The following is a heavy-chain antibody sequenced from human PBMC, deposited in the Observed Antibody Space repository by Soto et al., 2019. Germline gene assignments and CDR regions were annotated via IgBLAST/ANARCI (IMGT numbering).Heavy chain of an antibody. J-gene: IGHJ4*02. D-gene: IGHD3-10*01. CDR2: ISHDSRKI. V-gene: IGHV3-30*18. Sequence: QVQLVESGGGVIQPGRSLRLSCAASGLDFRNNDMHWVRQAPGKGLEWVAVISHDSRKIFYGDSVKGRFTGSRDNSKNTLYLEMNSLGVEDTAVYFCAKLVDKTLDDFWGLGTLVVVSS. CDR3: AKLVDKTLDDF. CDR1: GLDFRNND.